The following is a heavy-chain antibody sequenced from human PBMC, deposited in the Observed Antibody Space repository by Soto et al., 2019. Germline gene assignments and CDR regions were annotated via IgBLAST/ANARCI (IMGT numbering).Heavy chain of an antibody. Sequence: QITLKESGPTLVKPTQTLTLTCSFSGFSLSISEVGVAWIRQPPGKALEWLALIYWNDNNHYSPSLKGRAIITKDTSKNQVVLTMTNMDPVDTATYYCAHMQSGGHLGGWHNYYLEYWGQGTLVTVSS. D-gene: IGHD6-19*01. V-gene: IGHV2-5*01. CDR1: GFSLSISEVG. J-gene: IGHJ4*02. CDR2: IYWNDNN. CDR3: AHMQSGGHLGGWHNYYLEY.